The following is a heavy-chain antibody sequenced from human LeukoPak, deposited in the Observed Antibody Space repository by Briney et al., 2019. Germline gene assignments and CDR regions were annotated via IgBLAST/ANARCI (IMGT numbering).Heavy chain of an antibody. J-gene: IGHJ4*02. CDR1: GFTFSSYG. CDR2: IRYDGSNK. Sequence: GGSLRLSCAASGFTFSSYGMHWVRQAPGQGLEWVAFIRYDGSNKYYAESVKGRFTISRDTSKNTLYLQMNSLRAEDTAVYYCAKEGVGYDSSGYYSKFDSWGQGTLVPVSS. D-gene: IGHD3-22*01. CDR3: AKEGVGYDSSGYYSKFDS. V-gene: IGHV3-30*02.